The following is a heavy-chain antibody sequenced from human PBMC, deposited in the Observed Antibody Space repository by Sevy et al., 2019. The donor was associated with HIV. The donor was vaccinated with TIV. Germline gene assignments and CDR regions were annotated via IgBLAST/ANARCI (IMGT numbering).Heavy chain of an antibody. J-gene: IGHJ4*02. CDR3: ARATYYYDTSGPYFFDF. CDR1: GFTFSNYE. D-gene: IGHD3-22*01. Sequence: GGSLRLSCIASGFTFSNYEMNWVRQAPGKGLEWVSYITSSGSTIYYADSVKGRFTISRDNGKNSLYLQMNSLRAEDTAVYYCARATYYYDTSGPYFFDFWGQGTLVTASS. V-gene: IGHV3-48*03. CDR2: ITSSGSTI.